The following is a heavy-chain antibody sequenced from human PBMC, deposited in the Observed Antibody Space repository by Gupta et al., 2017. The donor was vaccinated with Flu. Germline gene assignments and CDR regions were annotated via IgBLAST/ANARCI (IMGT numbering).Heavy chain of an antibody. CDR2: ISYDGSNK. Sequence: APGKGLEWVAVISYDGSNKYYADSVKGRFTISRDNSKNTLYLQMNSLKAEDTAVYYCAKEDSGWDKGGNFDYWGQGTLVTVSS. J-gene: IGHJ4*02. CDR3: AKEDSGWDKGGNFDY. D-gene: IGHD6-19*01. V-gene: IGHV3-30*18.